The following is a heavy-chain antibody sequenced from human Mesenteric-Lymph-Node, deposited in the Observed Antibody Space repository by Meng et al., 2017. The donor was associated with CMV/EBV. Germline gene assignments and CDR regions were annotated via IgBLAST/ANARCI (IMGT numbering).Heavy chain of an antibody. J-gene: IGHJ2*01. Sequence: GGYHWGWIRRLPQQGMEWIGDNYHRGTTHYSTSLRDRLTISMDMSQNQFSLKVSSVTAADTAVYFCTRSINHYYDSRDDEAKWYFDLWGRGTLVTVSS. D-gene: IGHD3-22*01. V-gene: IGHV4-31*02. CDR3: TRSINHYYDSRDDEAKWYFDL. CDR2: NYHRGTT. CDR1: GGYH.